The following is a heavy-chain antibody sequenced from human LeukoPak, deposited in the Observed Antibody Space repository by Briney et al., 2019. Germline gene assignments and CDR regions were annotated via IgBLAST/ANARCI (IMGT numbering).Heavy chain of an antibody. D-gene: IGHD2-2*01. V-gene: IGHV3-7*01. J-gene: IGHJ5*02. CDR3: ARSLGYCSSTSCYFWFYP. CDR1: GFTFSSYW. CDR2: IKQDGSEK. Sequence: PGGSLRVSCAASGFTFSSYWMSWVRQAPGKGLEWVADIKQDGSEKYYVDSVKGRFTISRDNAKNSLYLQMNSLRAEDTAVYYCARSLGYCSSTSCYFWFYPWGQGTLVTVSS.